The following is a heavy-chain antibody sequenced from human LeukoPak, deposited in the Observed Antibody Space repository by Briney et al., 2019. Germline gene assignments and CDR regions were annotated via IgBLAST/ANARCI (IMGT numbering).Heavy chain of an antibody. D-gene: IGHD2/OR15-2a*01. J-gene: IGHJ5*02. V-gene: IGHV3-74*01. Sequence: GGSLRLSCAASGFTFSSYWMHWVRQAPGKGLVWVSRINSDGSSTSYADSVKGRFTISRDNAKNTLYLQMNSLRDEDTAVYYCARFLILGNWFDPWGQGTLSPSPQ. CDR1: GFTFSSYW. CDR2: INSDGSST. CDR3: ARFLILGNWFDP.